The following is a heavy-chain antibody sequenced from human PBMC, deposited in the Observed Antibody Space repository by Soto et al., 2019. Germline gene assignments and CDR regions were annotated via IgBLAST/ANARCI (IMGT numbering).Heavy chain of an antibody. D-gene: IGHD6-13*01. CDR1: GFTFSTYW. CDR3: ARVDTLPAAVDY. V-gene: IGHV3-74*03. J-gene: IGHJ4*02. Sequence: GGSLRLSCAASGFTFSTYWMHWVRQAPGKGLVWVSRINTDGSSTTYADSVKGRFTISRDYSKNTLFLQMNSLRAEDTAVYYCARVDTLPAAVDYWGQGTLVTVSS. CDR2: INTDGSST.